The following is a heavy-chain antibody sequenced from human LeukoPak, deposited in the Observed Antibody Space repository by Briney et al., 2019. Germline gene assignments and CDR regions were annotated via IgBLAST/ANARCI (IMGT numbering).Heavy chain of an antibody. J-gene: IGHJ5*02. D-gene: IGHD2-15*01. CDR1: GFTFREYS. CDR3: AKGGYTTWFDP. Sequence: GGSLRLSCAASGFTFREYSMSWVRQAPGKGLEGVSNIRSNGGDTYYTDSVKGRFTISRDNSQNTRDLEMNSLRAENTAVYYCAKGGYTTWFDPWGQATLVTVPS. CDR2: IRSNGGDT. V-gene: IGHV3-23*01.